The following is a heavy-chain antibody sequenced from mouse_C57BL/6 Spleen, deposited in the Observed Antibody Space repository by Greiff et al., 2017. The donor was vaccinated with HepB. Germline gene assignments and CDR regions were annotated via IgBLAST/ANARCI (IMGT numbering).Heavy chain of an antibody. V-gene: IGHV5-6*01. Sequence: EVHLVESGGDLVKPGGSLKLSCAASGFTFSSYGMSWVRQTPDKRLEWVATISSGGSYTYYPDSVKGRFTISRDNAKNTLYLQMSSLKSEDTAMYYCARETGGPGFAYWGQGTLVTVSA. J-gene: IGHJ3*01. CDR2: ISSGGSYT. CDR1: GFTFSSYG. D-gene: IGHD4-1*01. CDR3: ARETGGPGFAY.